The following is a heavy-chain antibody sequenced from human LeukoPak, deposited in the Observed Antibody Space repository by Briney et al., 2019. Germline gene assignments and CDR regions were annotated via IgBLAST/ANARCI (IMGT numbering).Heavy chain of an antibody. CDR1: GYTFTSYG. J-gene: IGHJ6*02. D-gene: IGHD3-3*01. V-gene: IGHV1-18*01. Sequence: GASVKVSCKASGYTFTSYGISWVRQAPGQGLEWMGWISAYNGNTNYAQKLQGRVTMTTDTSTSTAYMELRSLRSDDTAVCYCAREGGFLEWLSGYGMDVWGQGTTVTVSS. CDR2: ISAYNGNT. CDR3: AREGGFLEWLSGYGMDV.